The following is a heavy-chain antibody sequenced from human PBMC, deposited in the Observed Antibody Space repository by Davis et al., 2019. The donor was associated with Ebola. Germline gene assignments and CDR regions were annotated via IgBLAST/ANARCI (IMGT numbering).Heavy chain of an antibody. CDR3: VKTRSNWWNDALEI. Sequence: GESLKISCAASGIRFSKYGMFWVRQAPGKVMEWVAVISPDGSDKNYADSGKGRFTISRDNSKNTLDLQMNSLRPEDTAVYYCVKTRSNWWNDALEIWGRGTMVIVSS. D-gene: IGHD2-8*02. CDR2: ISPDGSDK. CDR1: GIRFSKYG. V-gene: IGHV3-30*18. J-gene: IGHJ3*02.